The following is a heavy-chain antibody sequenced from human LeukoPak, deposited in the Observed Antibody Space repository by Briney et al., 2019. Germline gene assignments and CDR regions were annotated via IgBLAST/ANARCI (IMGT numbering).Heavy chain of an antibody. Sequence: SETRSLTCTVSGGSISSYYWSWIRQPPGRGLEWIGYIYYSGSTNYNPSLKSRVTISVDTSKNQFSLKLSSVTAADTAVYYCARALSTVDWFDPWGQGTLVTVSS. D-gene: IGHD2-8*02. CDR1: GGSISSYY. J-gene: IGHJ5*02. CDR2: IYYSGST. V-gene: IGHV4-59*01. CDR3: ARALSTVDWFDP.